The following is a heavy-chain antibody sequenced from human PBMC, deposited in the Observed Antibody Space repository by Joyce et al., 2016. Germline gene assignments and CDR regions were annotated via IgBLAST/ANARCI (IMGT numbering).Heavy chain of an antibody. V-gene: IGHV4-59*11. J-gene: IGHJ6*02. CDR2: IYYRGST. D-gene: IGHD7-27*01. CDR1: GGSISIHY. Sequence: QVQLQESGPGLVKPSETLSLTCTVSGGSISIHYWSWIRQPPGKRLEWIGYIYYRGSTNYNPSLKSRVTISVDTSKNQFSRKLMSVSAADTAVYYCARGLGTPYGMDVWGQGTTVTVSS. CDR3: ARGLGTPYGMDV.